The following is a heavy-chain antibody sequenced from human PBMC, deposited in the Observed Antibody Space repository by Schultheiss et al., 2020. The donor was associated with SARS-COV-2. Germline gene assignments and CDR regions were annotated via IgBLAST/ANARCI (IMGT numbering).Heavy chain of an antibody. CDR1: GGSFSGYY. Sequence: LSLTCAVYGGSFSGYYWSWIRQPPGKGLEWVAVIWYDGSNKYYADSVKGRFTISRDNSKNTLYLQMNSLRAEDTAVYYCARALIAVAGPFDYWGQGTLVTVSS. D-gene: IGHD6-19*01. J-gene: IGHJ4*02. CDR2: IWYDGSNK. CDR3: ARALIAVAGPFDY. V-gene: IGHV3-33*08.